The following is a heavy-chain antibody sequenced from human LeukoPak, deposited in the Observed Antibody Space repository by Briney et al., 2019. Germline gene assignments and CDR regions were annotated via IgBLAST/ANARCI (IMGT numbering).Heavy chain of an antibody. CDR2: IYTSGSS. CDR1: GDSISSYY. V-gene: IGHV4-4*07. Sequence: ASGTLSLTCTVSGDSISSYYWSWIRQPAGKGLEWIGRIYTSGSSNYNPSLSSRVTMSLDTSKNQFSLKLSSVTAADTAVYYCARGTDMTPITGYYSFVYWGQGTLVSVSS. CDR3: ARGTDMTPITGYYSFVY. D-gene: IGHD5-24*01. J-gene: IGHJ4*02.